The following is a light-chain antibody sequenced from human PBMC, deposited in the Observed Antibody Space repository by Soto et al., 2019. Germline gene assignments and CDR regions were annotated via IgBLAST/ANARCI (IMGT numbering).Light chain of an antibody. Sequence: EIVLTQSPATLSVSPGERATLSCRASQSVSSNLAWYQQKPGQAPGLLIYGASTRATGTPARFSGSGSGTEFTLNISSLQSEDFAVYYCQQYNNWPPWTFGQGTKVDIK. CDR3: QQYNNWPPWT. J-gene: IGKJ1*01. V-gene: IGKV3-15*01. CDR2: GAS. CDR1: QSVSSN.